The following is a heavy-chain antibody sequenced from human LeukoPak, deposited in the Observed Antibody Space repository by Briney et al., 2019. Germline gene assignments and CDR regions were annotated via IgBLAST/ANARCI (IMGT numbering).Heavy chain of an antibody. D-gene: IGHD6-13*01. CDR1: GYTFTSYY. J-gene: IGHJ3*02. Sequence: ASVKVSCKASGYTFTSYYMHWVRQAPGQGLEWMGIINPSGGSTSYAQKFQGRVTMTRDTSTSTVYMELGSLRSEDTAVYYCARGKDSSSPRNHDAFDIWGQGTMVTVSS. V-gene: IGHV1-46*01. CDR3: ARGKDSSSPRNHDAFDI. CDR2: INPSGGST.